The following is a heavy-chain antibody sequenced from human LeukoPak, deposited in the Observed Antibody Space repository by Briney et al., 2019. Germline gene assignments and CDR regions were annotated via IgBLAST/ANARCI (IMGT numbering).Heavy chain of an antibody. D-gene: IGHD5-18*01. V-gene: IGHV3-21*01. Sequence: GGSLRLSCAASGFTFSSYSMNWVRQAPGKGLEWVSSISSSSSYIYYADSVKGRFTISRDNAKNSLYLQMNSLRAEDTAVYYCARDMLESYGYDYWGQGTLVTVSS. CDR2: ISSSSSYI. CDR3: ARDMLESYGYDY. J-gene: IGHJ4*02. CDR1: GFTFSSYS.